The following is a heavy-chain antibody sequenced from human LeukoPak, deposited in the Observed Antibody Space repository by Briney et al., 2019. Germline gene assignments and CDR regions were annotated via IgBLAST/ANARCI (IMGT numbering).Heavy chain of an antibody. CDR2: ISTYDHDT. D-gene: IGHD2-15*01. J-gene: IGHJ5*02. V-gene: IGHV1-18*01. CDR3: VRDYFCSGGTCDDCFDP. CDR1: GYTFTNYG. Sequence: GASVKDSCKASGYTFTNYGISWVRQAPGQGLEWMAWISTYDHDTNYAQKFRGRVTMTTDTSTSTAYMELRSLGSDDTAVYYCVRDYFCSGGTCDDCFDPRGQGTLVTVSS.